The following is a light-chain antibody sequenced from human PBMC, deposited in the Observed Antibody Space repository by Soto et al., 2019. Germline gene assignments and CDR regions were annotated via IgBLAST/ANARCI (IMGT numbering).Light chain of an antibody. V-gene: IGLV3-21*02. J-gene: IGLJ7*01. Sequence: SYELTQPPSVSVAPGQTASITCGGYNIASKSVHWYQQKPGQAPVLVVYDDRDRPSGIPERFSGFNSGTTATLTISRVEAGDEADYYCQVWDSGSDYVFGSGTQLTVL. CDR1: NIASKS. CDR2: DDR. CDR3: QVWDSGSDYV.